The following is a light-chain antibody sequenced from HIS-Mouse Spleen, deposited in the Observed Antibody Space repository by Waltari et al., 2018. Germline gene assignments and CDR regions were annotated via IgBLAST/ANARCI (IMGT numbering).Light chain of an antibody. J-gene: IGLJ1*01. Sequence: SYVLTQPPSVSVAPGQTARITCGGNNIGSKSVHWDQQKPGQAPVLVVYDDSDRPSGIPGRLSGSNSGNTATLTISRVEAGDEADYYCQVWDSSSDHYVFGTGTKVTVL. V-gene: IGLV3-21*02. CDR2: DDS. CDR1: NIGSKS. CDR3: QVWDSSSDHYV.